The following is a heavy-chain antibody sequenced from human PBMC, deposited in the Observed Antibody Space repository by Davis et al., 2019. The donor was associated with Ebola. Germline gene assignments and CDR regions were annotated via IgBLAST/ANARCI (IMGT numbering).Heavy chain of an antibody. D-gene: IGHD3-16*01. CDR3: VRELHGGEFNY. Sequence: ASVKVSCKASGYTFTGYYIHWVRQAPGQGLEWMGWINPKSGGGNYSPKFQGRVTMTTDTSISTAYMDLNSLRSDDTAVFYCVRELHGGEFNYWGQGTLVTVSS. J-gene: IGHJ4*02. CDR2: INPKSGGG. V-gene: IGHV1-2*02. CDR1: GYTFTGYY.